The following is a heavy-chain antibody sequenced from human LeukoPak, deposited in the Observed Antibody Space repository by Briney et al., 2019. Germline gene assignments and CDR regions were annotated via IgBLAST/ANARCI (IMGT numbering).Heavy chain of an antibody. Sequence: ASVKVSCKASGYTFTGYYMHWVRQAPGQGLEWMGWINPNSGGTNYALKLQGRVTMTRDTSTSTAYMELSRLRSDDTAVYYCARGQRDYGDYWGQGTLVTASS. CDR3: ARGQRDYGDY. CDR1: GYTFTGYY. CDR2: INPNSGGT. J-gene: IGHJ4*02. V-gene: IGHV1-2*02.